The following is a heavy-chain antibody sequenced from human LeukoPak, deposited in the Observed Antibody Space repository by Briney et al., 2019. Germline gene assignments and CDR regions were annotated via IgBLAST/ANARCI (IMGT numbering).Heavy chain of an antibody. V-gene: IGHV4-59*01. CDR3: TRDRYSLSN. J-gene: IGHJ4*02. D-gene: IGHD2-15*01. CDR2: IHSTGST. CDR1: GASISGYY. Sequence: SETLSLTCTVSGASISGYYWSWIRQSPGKTLEWIGYIHSTGSTNYNPSLKSRVTISTDTSKNQFSLRLNSVTSAGTAVYYSTRDRYSLSNWSPGTLVTVSS.